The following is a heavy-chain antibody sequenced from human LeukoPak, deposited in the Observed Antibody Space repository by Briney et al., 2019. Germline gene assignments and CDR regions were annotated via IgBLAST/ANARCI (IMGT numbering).Heavy chain of an antibody. CDR3: ARGQGLANHYYYMDV. CDR2: IDLSGSTI. CDR1: GFTFSSYE. Sequence: GGSLRLSCAASGFTFSSYELNWVRQAPGKGLDGVCYIDLSGSTIHYANSVKGRFTISRENAKNSVYLQMNNLRGRDTAIYHCARGQGLANHYYYMDVWGKETTVTVSS. V-gene: IGHV3-48*03. J-gene: IGHJ6*03.